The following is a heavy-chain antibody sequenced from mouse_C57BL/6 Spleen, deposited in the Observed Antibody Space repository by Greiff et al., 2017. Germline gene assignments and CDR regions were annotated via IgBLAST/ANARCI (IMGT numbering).Heavy chain of an antibody. CDR2: IHPNSGST. V-gene: IGHV1-64*01. CDR1: GYTFTSYW. J-gene: IGHJ3*01. CDR3: LYGSSGWFAY. Sequence: VQLQQPGAELVKPGASVKLSCKASGYTFTSYWMHWVKQRPGQGLEWIGMIHPNSGSTNYNEKFKSKATLTVDKSSSTAYMQLSSLTSEDSAVYYCLYGSSGWFAYWGQGTLVTVSA. D-gene: IGHD1-1*01.